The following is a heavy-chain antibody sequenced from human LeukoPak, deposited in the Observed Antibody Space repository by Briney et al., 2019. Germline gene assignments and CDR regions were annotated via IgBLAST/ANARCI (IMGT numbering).Heavy chain of an antibody. CDR1: GFTFSSYG. Sequence: PGGSLRLSCAASGFTFSSYGMHWVRQAPGKGLEWVAVISYDGSNKYYADSVKGRFTISRDNSKNTLYLQMNSLRAEDTAVYYCAKAPGYSDYYGMDVWGKGTTVTDSS. D-gene: IGHD3-10*01. V-gene: IGHV3-30*18. CDR2: ISYDGSNK. CDR3: AKAPGYSDYYGMDV. J-gene: IGHJ6*04.